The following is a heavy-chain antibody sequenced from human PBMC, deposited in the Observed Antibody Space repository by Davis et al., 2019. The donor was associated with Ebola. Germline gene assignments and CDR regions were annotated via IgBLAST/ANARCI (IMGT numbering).Heavy chain of an antibody. D-gene: IGHD1-20*01. CDR2: IWYDGSNK. CDR1: GFTFSSYG. CDR3: ARDLHYGITGVFDY. V-gene: IGHV3-30*19. Sequence: PGGSLRLSCAASGFTFSSYGMHWVRQAPGKGLEWVAVIWYDGSNKYYADSVKGRFTISRDNSKNTLYLQMNSLRAEDTAVYYCARDLHYGITGVFDYWGQGTLVTVSS. J-gene: IGHJ4*02.